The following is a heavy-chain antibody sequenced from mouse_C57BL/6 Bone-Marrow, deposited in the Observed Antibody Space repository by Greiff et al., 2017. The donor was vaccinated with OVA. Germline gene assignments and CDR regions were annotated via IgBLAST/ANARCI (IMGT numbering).Heavy chain of an antibody. Sequence: VQLVESGPGLVQPSQSLSITCTVSGFSLTSYGVHWVRQSPGKGLEWLGVIWRGGSTDYNAAFMSRLSITKDNSKSQVFFKMNSLQAADTAIYDCAPQTAQAPWFAYWGQGTLVTVSA. CDR1: GFSLTSYG. D-gene: IGHD3-2*02. V-gene: IGHV2-5*01. CDR3: APQTAQAPWFAY. CDR2: IWRGGST. J-gene: IGHJ3*01.